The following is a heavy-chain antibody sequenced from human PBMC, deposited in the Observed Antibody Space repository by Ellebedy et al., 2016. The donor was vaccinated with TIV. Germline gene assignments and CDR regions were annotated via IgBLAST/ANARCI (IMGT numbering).Heavy chain of an antibody. CDR3: ARGNAMDV. Sequence: GESLKISXAASGFTFSDYWMHWVRQFPGKGPEWVSRVKTDVGATSYADAVKGRFTVSRDNAKNSLYLRMDSLRVEDTAVYYCARGNAMDVWGQGTTVNVS. CDR1: GFTFSDYW. V-gene: IGHV3-74*01. J-gene: IGHJ6*02. CDR2: VKTDVGAT.